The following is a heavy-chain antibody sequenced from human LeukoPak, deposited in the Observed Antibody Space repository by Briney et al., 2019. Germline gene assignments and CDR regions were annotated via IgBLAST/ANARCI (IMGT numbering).Heavy chain of an antibody. Sequence: ASVKVSCKASGYTFTDYYIHWVRQAPGQGLEWMGWFSPKSGDTNYAQNFQHRVTMPRDTSTSTAYMELSRLRSDDTAMYYCARRMAYGGDYWGQGTLVTVPS. V-gene: IGHV1-2*02. CDR3: ARRMAYGGDY. J-gene: IGHJ4*02. D-gene: IGHD4-23*01. CDR2: FSPKSGDT. CDR1: GYTFTDYY.